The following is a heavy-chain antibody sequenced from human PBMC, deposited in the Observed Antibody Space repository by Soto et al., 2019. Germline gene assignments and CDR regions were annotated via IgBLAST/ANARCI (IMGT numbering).Heavy chain of an antibody. Sequence: EVPLVESGGGLVEPGGSLTLSCAASGLTFTNTWMSWARQAPGKGLEWVGHINRQSDGATTNYAAPVRGRFTISRDDSKSTLYLHMSHLKLWDTAPSYCVGAFLCFWGRGTLVTVS. CDR3: VGAFLCF. CDR2: INRQSDGATT. D-gene: IGHD2-21*01. J-gene: IGHJ4*02. CDR1: GLTFTNTW. V-gene: IGHV3-15*06.